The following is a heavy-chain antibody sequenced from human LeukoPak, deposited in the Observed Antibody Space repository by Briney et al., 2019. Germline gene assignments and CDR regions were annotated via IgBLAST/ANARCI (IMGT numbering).Heavy chain of an antibody. V-gene: IGHV3-7*01. CDR1: GFTFSSYW. D-gene: IGHD6-19*01. J-gene: IGHJ6*03. CDR2: IKQDGSEK. Sequence: GGSLRLSCAASGFTFSSYWMSWVRQAPGKGLEWVANIKQDGSEKYYVDSVKGRFTISRDNAKNSLYLQMNSLRAEDTAVYYCAREVDSSGWYYYYYYYMDVWGKGTTVTVSS. CDR3: AREVDSSGWYYYYYYYMDV.